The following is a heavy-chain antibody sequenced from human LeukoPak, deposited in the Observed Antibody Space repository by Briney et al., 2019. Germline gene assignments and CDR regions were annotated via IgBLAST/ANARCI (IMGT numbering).Heavy chain of an antibody. CDR2: IRIGGDT. J-gene: IGHJ4*02. CDR1: RFFSSAYV. D-gene: IGHD3-16*01. CDR3: ATGFMTNRGHGPTFDY. V-gene: IGHV3-13*01. Sequence: GGSLRPSPAASRFFSSAYVTWSGRHPTRKPLWWGSHIRIGGDTYYPSPVKRRFTVSRETAKNSLYLQMSSLRVEDTAVYYCATGFMTNRGHGPTFDYSGQGILVTVSS.